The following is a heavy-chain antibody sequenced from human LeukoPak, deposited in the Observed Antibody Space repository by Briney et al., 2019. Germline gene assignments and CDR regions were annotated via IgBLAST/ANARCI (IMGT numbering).Heavy chain of an antibody. D-gene: IGHD3-10*01. V-gene: IGHV4-39*07. CDR3: ARSMVRGVIYWFDP. CDR1: GDSISSTSYF. CDR2: IYYSGST. J-gene: IGHJ5*02. Sequence: SETLSLTCTVSGDSISSTSYFWGWVRQPPGVGLEWIGTIYYSGSTYYNPSLKSRVTISVDTSKNQFSLKLSSVTAADTAVYYCARSMVRGVIYWFDPWGQGTLVTVSS.